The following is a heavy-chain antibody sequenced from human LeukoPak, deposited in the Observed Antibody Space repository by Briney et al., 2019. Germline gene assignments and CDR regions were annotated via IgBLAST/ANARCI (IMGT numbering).Heavy chain of an antibody. CDR2: IYHTGSL. CDR1: GDSITSSTYY. Sequence: SETLSLTCTVSGDSITSSTYYWGWIRQPPGKGLEWIGTIYHTGSLYYNPSLKSRVTISVDTSKNHFSLRPSSLTAADTAIYYCATLFLTIAPPPGDYWGQGTLVTVSS. V-gene: IGHV4-39*02. J-gene: IGHJ4*02. CDR3: ATLFLTIAPPPGDY. D-gene: IGHD3-10*01.